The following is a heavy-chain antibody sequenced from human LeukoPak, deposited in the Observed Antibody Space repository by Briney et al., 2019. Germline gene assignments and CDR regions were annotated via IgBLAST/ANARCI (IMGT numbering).Heavy chain of an antibody. CDR2: INPNSGGT. CDR3: ARDIVATIIISWFDP. CDR1: GYTFTGYC. D-gene: IGHD5-12*01. J-gene: IGHJ5*02. V-gene: IGHV1-2*02. Sequence: ASVKVSCTASGYTFTGYCMHWVRQAPGQGLEWMGWINPNSGGTNYAQKFQGRVTMTRDTSISTAYMELSRLRSDDTAVYYCARDIVATIIISWFDPWGQGTLVTVSS.